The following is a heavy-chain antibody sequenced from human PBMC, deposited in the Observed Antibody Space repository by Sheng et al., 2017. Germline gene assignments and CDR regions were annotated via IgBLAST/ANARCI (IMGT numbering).Heavy chain of an antibody. V-gene: IGHV3-74*01. J-gene: IGHJ6*02. CDR3: ARVSGLLWFGELAPYGMDV. D-gene: IGHD3-10*01. CDR1: GFTFSSYW. Sequence: EVQLVESGGGLVQPGGSLRLSCAASGFTFSSYWMHWVRQAPGKGLVWVSRINSDGSNTSYADSVKGRFTISRDNAKNTLYLQMNSLRAEDTAVYYCARVSGLLWFGELAPYGMDVWGQGTTVTVSS. CDR2: INSDGSNT.